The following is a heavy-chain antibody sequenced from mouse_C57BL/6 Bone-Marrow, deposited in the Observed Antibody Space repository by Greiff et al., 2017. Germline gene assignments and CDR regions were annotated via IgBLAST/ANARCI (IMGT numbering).Heavy chain of an antibody. V-gene: IGHV1-64*01. CDR1: GYTFTSYW. CDR2: IHPNSGST. CDR3: AGGYPWYFDV. Sequence: QVQLKQPGAELVKPGASVKLSCKASGYTFTSYWMHWVKQRPGQGLEWIGMIHPNSGSTNYNEKFKSKATLTVDKSSSTADMQLSSLTSEDSAVYYCAGGYPWYFDVWGTGTTVTVSS. D-gene: IGHD2-2*01. J-gene: IGHJ1*03.